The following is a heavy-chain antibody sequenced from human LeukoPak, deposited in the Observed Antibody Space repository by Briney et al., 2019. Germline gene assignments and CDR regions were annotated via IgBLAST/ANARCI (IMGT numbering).Heavy chain of an antibody. CDR2: ISSCGSTI. V-gene: IGHV3-11*01. D-gene: IGHD6-19*01. CDR1: GLTFSDCY. CDR3: AMGGRSSGWYYFDY. Sequence: GGSLRLSCAASGLTFSDCYMSWIRQAPGKGLEWVSYISSCGSTIYYADSVKGRFTISRDNAKNSLYLQMNSLRAEDTAVYYCAMGGRSSGWYYFDYWGQGTLVTVSS. J-gene: IGHJ4*02.